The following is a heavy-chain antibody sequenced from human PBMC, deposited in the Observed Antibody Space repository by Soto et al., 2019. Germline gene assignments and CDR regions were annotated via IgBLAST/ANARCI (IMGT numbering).Heavy chain of an antibody. CDR1: GGSISSSSYY. Sequence: SETLSLTCTVSGGSISSSSYYWGWIRQPPGKGLEWIGSIYYSGSTYYNPSLKSRVTISVDTSKNQFSLKLSSVTAADTAVYYCAALHGDYVLFDYWGQGTLVTVSS. CDR3: AALHGDYVLFDY. J-gene: IGHJ4*02. D-gene: IGHD4-17*01. V-gene: IGHV4-39*01. CDR2: IYYSGST.